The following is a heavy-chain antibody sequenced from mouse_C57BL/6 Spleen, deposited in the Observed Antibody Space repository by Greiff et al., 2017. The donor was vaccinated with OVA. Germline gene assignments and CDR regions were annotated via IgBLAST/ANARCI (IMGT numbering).Heavy chain of an antibody. CDR2: IDPEDGET. V-gene: IGHV14-2*01. Sequence: VQLKQSGAELVKPGASVKLSCTASGFNIKDYYMHWVKQRTEQGLEWIGRIDPEDGETKYAPKFQGKATITADTSSNPAYLQLSSLTSEDTAVYDCARQEDGNYDYAMDYWGQGTSVTVSS. CDR1: GFNIKDYY. D-gene: IGHD2-1*01. J-gene: IGHJ4*01. CDR3: ARQEDGNYDYAMDY.